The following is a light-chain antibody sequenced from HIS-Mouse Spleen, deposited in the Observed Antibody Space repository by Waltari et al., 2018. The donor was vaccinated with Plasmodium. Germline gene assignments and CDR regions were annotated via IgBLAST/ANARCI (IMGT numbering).Light chain of an antibody. V-gene: IGLV3-10*01. Sequence: SYELTQPPSVSVSPGQTARITCCGDALPNNYAYWYQQKSGQAPVLVIYDDSKRPSGIPERFSGSSSGTMATLTISGAQVEDEADYYCYSTDSSGNHRVFGGGTKLTVL. J-gene: IGLJ3*02. CDR1: ALPNNY. CDR3: YSTDSSGNHRV. CDR2: DDS.